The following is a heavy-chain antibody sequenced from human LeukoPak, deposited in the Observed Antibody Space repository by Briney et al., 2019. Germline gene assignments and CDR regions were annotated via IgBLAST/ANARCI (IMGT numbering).Heavy chain of an antibody. J-gene: IGHJ4*02. Sequence: GGSLRLSCAASGFTFSSYEMNWVRQAPGKGLEWVSYISSSDSTIYYADSVKGRFTISRDNAKNSLYLQMNSLRAEGTAVYHCARYGLSFDYWGQGTLVTVSS. CDR3: ARYGLSFDY. CDR1: GFTFSSYE. V-gene: IGHV3-48*03. D-gene: IGHD3/OR15-3a*01. CDR2: ISSSDSTI.